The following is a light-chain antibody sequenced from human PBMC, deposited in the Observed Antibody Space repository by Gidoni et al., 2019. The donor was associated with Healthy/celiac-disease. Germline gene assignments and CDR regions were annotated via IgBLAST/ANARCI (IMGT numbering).Light chain of an antibody. Sequence: DIQMTQSPSSLSASVGDRVTITCRASQSIISYLHWYQQKPGKAPKLLIYAASSLQSGVPSRFSGSGSGTDFTLTISSLQPEDFATYYCQQSYSTRVTFGQGTRLEIK. CDR1: QSIISY. V-gene: IGKV1-39*01. CDR2: AAS. CDR3: QQSYSTRVT. J-gene: IGKJ5*01.